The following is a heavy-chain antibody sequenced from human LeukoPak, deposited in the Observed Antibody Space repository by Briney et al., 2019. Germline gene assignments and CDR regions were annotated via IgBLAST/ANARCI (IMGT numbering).Heavy chain of an antibody. V-gene: IGHV4-38-2*01. D-gene: IGHD2-2*01. CDR1: GYSISSGYY. CDR3: AREYCSSTSCYQPDAFDI. Sequence: SETLSLTCAVSGYSISSGYYWGWIRQPPGKGLEWIGSIYHSGSTYYNPSLKSRVTISVDTSKNQFSLKLSSVTAADTAVYYGAREYCSSTSCYQPDAFDIWGQGTMVTVSS. J-gene: IGHJ3*02. CDR2: IYHSGST.